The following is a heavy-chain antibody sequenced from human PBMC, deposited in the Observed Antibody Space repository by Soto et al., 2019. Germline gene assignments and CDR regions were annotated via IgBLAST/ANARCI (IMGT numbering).Heavy chain of an antibody. Sequence: GGSLRLSCAASGFTFSDYYMSWIRQAPGKGLEWVSYISSSGSTIYYADSVKSRFTISRDNAKNSLYLQMNSLRAEDTAVYYCARGGYCSGGSCFFGDAFDIWGQGTMVTVSS. CDR1: GFTFSDYY. CDR2: ISSSGSTI. D-gene: IGHD2-15*01. J-gene: IGHJ3*02. CDR3: ARGGYCSGGSCFFGDAFDI. V-gene: IGHV3-11*01.